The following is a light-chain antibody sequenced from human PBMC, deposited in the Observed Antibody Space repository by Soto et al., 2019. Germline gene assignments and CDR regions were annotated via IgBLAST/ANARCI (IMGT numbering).Light chain of an antibody. J-gene: IGLJ2*01. V-gene: IGLV4-60*02. CDR3: ETWDSDTVI. Sequence: QLVLTQLSSASASLGSSVKLTCTLSSGHSTYIIAWHQQQPGKAPRYLMKLEDSGDYNKGSGVPDRFSGSSSGADRYLTISNLQFEDEADYYCETWDSDTVIFGGGTKLTVL. CDR1: SGHSTYI. CDR2: LEDSGDY.